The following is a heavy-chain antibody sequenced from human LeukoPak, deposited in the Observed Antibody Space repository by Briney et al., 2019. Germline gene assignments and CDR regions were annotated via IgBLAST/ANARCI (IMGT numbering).Heavy chain of an antibody. V-gene: IGHV3-30-3*01. Sequence: GGSLRLSCAASGFTFSSYAMHWVRQAPGRGLEWVAVISYDGSNKYYADSVKGRFTISRDNSKNTLYLQMNSLRAEDTAVYYCARPDGGRAYGMDVWGQGTTVTVSS. CDR2: ISYDGSNK. D-gene: IGHD3-10*01. CDR3: ARPDGGRAYGMDV. J-gene: IGHJ6*02. CDR1: GFTFSSYA.